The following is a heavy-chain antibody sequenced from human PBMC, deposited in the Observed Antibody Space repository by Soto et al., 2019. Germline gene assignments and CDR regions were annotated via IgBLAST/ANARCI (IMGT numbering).Heavy chain of an antibody. V-gene: IGHV1-69*13. J-gene: IGHJ4*02. Sequence: SVKVSCKASGGTFSSYAISWVRQAPGQGLEWMGGIIPIFGTANYAQMFQGRVTITADESTSTAYMELSSLRSEDTAVYYCARDETYCGGDCYSDYWGQGTLVTVSS. CDR2: IIPIFGTA. D-gene: IGHD2-21*02. CDR1: GGTFSSYA. CDR3: ARDETYCGGDCYSDY.